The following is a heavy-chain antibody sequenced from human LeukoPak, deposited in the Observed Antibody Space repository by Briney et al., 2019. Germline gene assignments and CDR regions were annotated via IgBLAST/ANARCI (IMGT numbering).Heavy chain of an antibody. CDR1: GFTFSSYS. Sequence: GGSLRLSCAASGFTFSSYSIHWVRQAPGKGLEWVAVISYDGSNKYYADSVKGRFTISRDNSKNTLYLQMNSLRAEDTALYYCARRGFYGSGTYQDYWGQGTLVTVSS. J-gene: IGHJ4*02. CDR3: ARRGFYGSGTYQDY. D-gene: IGHD3-10*01. V-gene: IGHV3-30-3*01. CDR2: ISYDGSNK.